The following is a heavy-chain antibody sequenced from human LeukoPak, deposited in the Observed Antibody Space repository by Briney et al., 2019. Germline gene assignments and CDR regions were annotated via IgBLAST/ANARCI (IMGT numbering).Heavy chain of an antibody. CDR2: IGGSGGST. CDR3: ASESIAAAGTTDY. Sequence: GGSLRLSCAASGFTFSSYAMSWVRQAPGKGLEWVSAIGGSGGSTYYADSVKGRFTISRDNAKNSLYLQMNSLRAEDTAVYYCASESIAAAGTTDYWGQGTLVTVSS. J-gene: IGHJ4*02. V-gene: IGHV3-23*01. CDR1: GFTFSSYA. D-gene: IGHD6-13*01.